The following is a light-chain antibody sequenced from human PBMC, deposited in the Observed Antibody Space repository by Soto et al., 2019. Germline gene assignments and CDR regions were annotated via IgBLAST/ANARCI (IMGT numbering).Light chain of an antibody. CDR2: GAS. J-gene: IGKJ1*01. Sequence: TQSLGTLSLSPGERATLSCRASQSVNSKLAWYQQKPGRAPRLLIYGASTRATGIPARFSGSGSGTEFTLTISSLQSEDFAVYYCQQYNNWPRTFGQGTKVDIK. V-gene: IGKV3-15*01. CDR1: QSVNSK. CDR3: QQYNNWPRT.